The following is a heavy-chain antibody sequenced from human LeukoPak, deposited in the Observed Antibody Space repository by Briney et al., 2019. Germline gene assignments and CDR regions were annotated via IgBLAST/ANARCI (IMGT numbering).Heavy chain of an antibody. CDR3: ARLGPNYYYYGMDV. CDR1: GGSFSGYY. CDR2: INHSGST. D-gene: IGHD7-27*01. J-gene: IGHJ6*02. V-gene: IGHV4-34*01. Sequence: SETLSLTCAVYGGSFSGYYWSWIRQPPGKGLEWIGEINHSGSTNYNPSLKSRVTISVDTSKNPFSLKLRSVTAADTAVYYCARLGPNYYYYGMDVWGQGTTVTVSS.